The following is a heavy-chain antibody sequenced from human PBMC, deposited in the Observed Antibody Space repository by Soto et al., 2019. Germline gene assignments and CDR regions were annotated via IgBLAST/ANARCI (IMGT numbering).Heavy chain of an antibody. CDR2: ISGRGTTT. CDR1: GFSFGSYS. CDR3: ARLGYCNSATCKYYFYYYGMDV. V-gene: IGHV3-48*02. Sequence: EVQLVESGGGLVQPGGSLRLSCEASGFSFGSYSMNWVRQAPGKGLEWVSFISGRGTTTYYADSVRGRFTVSRDNAKNSLSLEVNSLRDEDTAVYYCARLGYCNSATCKYYFYYYGMDVWGQGTTVTVSS. D-gene: IGHD2-2*01. J-gene: IGHJ6*02.